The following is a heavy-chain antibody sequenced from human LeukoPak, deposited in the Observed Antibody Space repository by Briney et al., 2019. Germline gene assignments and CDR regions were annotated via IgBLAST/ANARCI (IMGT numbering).Heavy chain of an antibody. Sequence: GGSLRLSCAASGFTFSSYGMHWVRQAPGKGLEWVAFIRYDGSNKYYADSVKGRFAISRDNSKNTLYLQMNSLRAGDTAVYYCAKDYYDFWSGYYPDYWGQGALVTVSS. V-gene: IGHV3-30*02. CDR2: IRYDGSNK. J-gene: IGHJ4*02. CDR3: AKDYYDFWSGYYPDY. D-gene: IGHD3-3*01. CDR1: GFTFSSYG.